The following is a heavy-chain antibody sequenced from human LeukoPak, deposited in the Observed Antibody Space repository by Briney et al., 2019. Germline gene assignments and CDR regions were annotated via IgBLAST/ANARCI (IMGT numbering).Heavy chain of an antibody. CDR1: GFTFSSYS. Sequence: GGSLRLSCAASGFTFSSYSMNWVRQAPGKGLEWVSSISSSSSYIYYADSVKGRFTISRDNAKNSLYLQMNSLRAEDTAVYYCAKARATTQNDWGQGTLVTVSS. CDR2: ISSSSSYI. D-gene: IGHD1-26*01. J-gene: IGHJ4*02. V-gene: IGHV3-21*04. CDR3: AKARATTQND.